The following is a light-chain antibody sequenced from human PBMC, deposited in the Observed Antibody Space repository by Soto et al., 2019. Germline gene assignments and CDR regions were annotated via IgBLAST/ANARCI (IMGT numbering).Light chain of an antibody. CDR1: SSNIGSNT. CDR3: SAWDNSLNGYV. Sequence: QSVLTQPLSVSASPGQRVTISCSGGSSNIGSNTVAWYQHLPGTAPPRLIFTAGQRPSGVPGRFSGSKSGNSASLAISGLQSEDEGDYYCSAWDNSLNGYVFGPGTKLTVL. V-gene: IGLV1-44*01. CDR2: TAG. J-gene: IGLJ1*01.